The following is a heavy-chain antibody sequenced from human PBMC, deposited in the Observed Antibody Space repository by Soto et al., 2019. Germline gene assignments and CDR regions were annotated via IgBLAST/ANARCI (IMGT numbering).Heavy chain of an antibody. D-gene: IGHD3-16*01. V-gene: IGHV1-2*04. J-gene: IGHJ4*02. CDR2: INPNSGGT. CDR1: GYTFTGYY. CDR3: ARANYVFGASYFDY. Sequence: GASVKVSCKASGYTFTGYYMHWVRQAPGQGLEWMGWINPNSGGTNYAQKFQGWVTMTRDTSISTAYMELSRLRSDDTAVYYCARANYVFGASYFDYGGQETLVTVPS.